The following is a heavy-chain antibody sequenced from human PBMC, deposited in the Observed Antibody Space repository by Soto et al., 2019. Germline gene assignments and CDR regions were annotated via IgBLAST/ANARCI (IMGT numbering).Heavy chain of an antibody. J-gene: IGHJ4*02. V-gene: IGHV4-34*01. CDR3: AIPVAGTSAFFDY. Sequence: PTTTLSPTCAVYGGSFSGYYWSWIRPPPGKGLEWIGEINHSGSTNYNRSLKRRVTISVDTSKNQVSRELSSVTAADTAVYYCAIPVAGTSAFFDYWGQGTLVTVSS. CDR2: INHSGST. CDR1: GGSFSGYY. D-gene: IGHD6-19*01.